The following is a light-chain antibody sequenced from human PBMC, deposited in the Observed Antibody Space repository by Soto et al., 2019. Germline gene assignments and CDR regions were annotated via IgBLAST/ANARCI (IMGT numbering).Light chain of an antibody. Sequence: EIVLTQSPSALSLSPGERATRSCRASQSVSSYLAWYQQKPGQAPRLLIYDASTRATGIPARFSGSGSGTDFTLTITSLEPEDFAVYYCQQRSNWPPTFGQGTKVDI. CDR2: DAS. CDR3: QQRSNWPPT. J-gene: IGKJ1*01. V-gene: IGKV3-11*01. CDR1: QSVSSY.